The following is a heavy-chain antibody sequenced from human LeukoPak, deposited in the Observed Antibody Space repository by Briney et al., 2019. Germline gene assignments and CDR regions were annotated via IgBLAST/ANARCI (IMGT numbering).Heavy chain of an antibody. CDR2: INCNSAGT. J-gene: IGHJ1*01. CDR3: ARLGTTMLKGGGFQH. Sequence: ALVKVSCKASGYAFTDHYMHWVRQDPAQGLEWMGWINCNSAGTSYAQKFQGRVTMTRDTSINTAYMELSGLRSDDTAVYYCARLGTTMLKGGGFQHWGQGSLVTVS. D-gene: IGHD3-10*02. CDR1: GYAFTDHY. V-gene: IGHV1-2*02.